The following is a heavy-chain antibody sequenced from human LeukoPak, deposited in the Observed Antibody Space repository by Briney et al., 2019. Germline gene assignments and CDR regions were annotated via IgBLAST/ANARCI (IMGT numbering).Heavy chain of an antibody. J-gene: IGHJ4*02. CDR1: GGSISSYY. V-gene: IGHV4-59*08. CDR3: ARNRDGYNSFDY. CDR2: IYYSGST. Sequence: SETLSLTCTVSGGSISSYYWSWIRQPPGKGLAWIGYIYYSGSTNYNPSLKSRVTISVDTSKNQFSLKLSSVTAADTAVYYCARNRDGYNSFDYWGQGTLVTVSS. D-gene: IGHD5-24*01.